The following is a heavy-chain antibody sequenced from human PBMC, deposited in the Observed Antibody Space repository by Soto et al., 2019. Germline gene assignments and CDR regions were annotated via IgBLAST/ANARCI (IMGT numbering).Heavy chain of an antibody. CDR1: GGSISSSNW. D-gene: IGHD6-13*01. CDR3: ARALAAAGRGFYYFDY. J-gene: IGHJ4*02. CDR2: IYHSGST. Sequence: SETLSLTCAVSGGSISSSNWWSWVRQPPGKGLEWIGEIYHSGSTNYNPSLKSRVTISVDKSKTQFSLKLSSVTAADTAVYYCARALAAAGRGFYYFDYWGQGTLVTVSS. V-gene: IGHV4-4*02.